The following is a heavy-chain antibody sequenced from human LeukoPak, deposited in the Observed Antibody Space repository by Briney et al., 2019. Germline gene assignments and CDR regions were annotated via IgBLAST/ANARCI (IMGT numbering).Heavy chain of an antibody. CDR3: ASPLPVTTGLHY. CDR2: INPDGRST. CDR1: GFTFNSYW. V-gene: IGHV3-74*01. J-gene: IGHJ4*02. Sequence: PGGSLRLSCAASGFTFNSYWMHWVRQAPGKGLVWVSRINPDGRSTNYADSVRGRFTISRDNAMNTVYLQMNSLRAEDTAVCYCASPLPVTTGLHYWGQGILVTVSS. D-gene: IGHD4-11*01.